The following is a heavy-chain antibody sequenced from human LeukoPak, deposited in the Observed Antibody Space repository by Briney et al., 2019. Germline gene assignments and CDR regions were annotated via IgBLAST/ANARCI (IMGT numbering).Heavy chain of an antibody. Sequence: SETLSLTCAVYGGSFSGYFWSWIRQPPGKGLEWIGEVNYNGSNYNPSLKSRVTMSVDTSKNQFSLKLSSVTAADTAMYYCGRSEDAFDIWXXGTMVTVSS. CDR3: GRSEDAFDI. CDR1: GGSFSGYF. CDR2: VNYNGS. J-gene: IGHJ3*02. V-gene: IGHV4-34*01.